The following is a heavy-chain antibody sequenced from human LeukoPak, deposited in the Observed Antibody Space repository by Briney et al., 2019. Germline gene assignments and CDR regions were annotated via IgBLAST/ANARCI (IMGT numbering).Heavy chain of an antibody. J-gene: IGHJ5*02. Sequence: GGSLRLSCAASGFIFSDYSMNWVRQAPGKGLEWVGRIKSKTDGGTTDYAAPVKGRFTISRDDSKNTLYLQMNSLKTEDTAVYYCTTDPPCGGDCAWGQGTLVTVSS. V-gene: IGHV3-15*01. CDR1: GFIFSDYS. CDR2: IKSKTDGGTT. D-gene: IGHD2-21*01. CDR3: TTDPPCGGDCA.